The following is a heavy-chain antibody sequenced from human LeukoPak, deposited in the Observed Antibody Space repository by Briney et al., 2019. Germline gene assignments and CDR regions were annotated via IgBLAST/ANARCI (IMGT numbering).Heavy chain of an antibody. Sequence: GGSLRLSCAASGFAFSSYGMHWVRQAPGKGLEWVAFIRYDGSNKYYADSVKGRFTISRDNSKNTLYLQMNSLRAEDTAVYYCAKVASIVLMVYVSPYFDYWGQGTLVTVSS. CDR1: GFAFSSYG. J-gene: IGHJ4*02. V-gene: IGHV3-30*02. CDR2: IRYDGSNK. CDR3: AKVASIVLMVYVSPYFDY. D-gene: IGHD2-8*01.